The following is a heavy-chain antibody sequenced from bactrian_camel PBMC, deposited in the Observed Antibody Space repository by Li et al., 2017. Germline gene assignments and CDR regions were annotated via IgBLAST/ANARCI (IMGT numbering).Heavy chain of an antibody. CDR1: GYTGATYF. V-gene: IGHV3S1*01. D-gene: IGHD5*01. Sequence: HVQLVESGGGSVQAGGSLRLSCAVSGYTGATYFIGWFRQAPGKEREGVAGVNTGSRTSYAESVKGRFTISRDDAKNTLYLQMNSLKTEDTAMYYCSKGPNQRGRGQGTQVTVS. CDR3: SKGPNQRG. CDR2: VNTGSRT. J-gene: IGHJ4*01.